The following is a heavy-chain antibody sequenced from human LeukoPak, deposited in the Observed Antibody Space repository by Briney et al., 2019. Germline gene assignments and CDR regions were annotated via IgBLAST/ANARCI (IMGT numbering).Heavy chain of an antibody. J-gene: IGHJ5*02. CDR3: AGQPMITFGRFDP. CDR1: GGSISSHY. D-gene: IGHD3-16*01. Sequence: SETLSLTCTVSGGSISSHYWSWIRQPPGKGLEWIGYIYYSGSTNYNPSLKSRVTISVDTSKNQFSLKLSSVTAADTAVYYCAGQPMITFGRFDPWGQGTLVSVSS. V-gene: IGHV4-59*11. CDR2: IYYSGST.